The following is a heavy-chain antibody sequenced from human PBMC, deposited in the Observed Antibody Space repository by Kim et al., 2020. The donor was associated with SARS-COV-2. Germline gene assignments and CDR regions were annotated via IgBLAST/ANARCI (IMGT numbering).Heavy chain of an antibody. V-gene: IGHV1-3*01. CDR3: ARGVDWDWSNWFDP. J-gene: IGHJ5*02. CDR2: INAGNGNT. D-gene: IGHD3-3*01. CDR1: GYTFTSYA. Sequence: ASVKVSCKASGYTFTSYAMHWVRQAPGQRLEWMGWINAGNGNTKYSQKFQGRVTITRDTSASTAYMELSSLRSEDTAVYYCARGVDWDWSNWFDPWGQGTLVTVSS.